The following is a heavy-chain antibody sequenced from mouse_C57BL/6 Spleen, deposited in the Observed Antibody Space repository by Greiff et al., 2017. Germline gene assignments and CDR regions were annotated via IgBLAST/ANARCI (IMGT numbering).Heavy chain of an antibody. CDR1: GFTFSSYG. D-gene: IGHD3-2*02. CDR2: ISSGGSYT. Sequence: EVKLVESGGDLVKPGGSLKLSCAASGFTFSSYGMSWVRQTPDKRLEWVATISSGGSYTYYPDSVKGRFTISRDNAKNTLYLQMSSLKSEDTAMYYCARESSGDYFDYWGQGTTLTVSS. V-gene: IGHV5-6*01. J-gene: IGHJ2*01. CDR3: ARESSGDYFDY.